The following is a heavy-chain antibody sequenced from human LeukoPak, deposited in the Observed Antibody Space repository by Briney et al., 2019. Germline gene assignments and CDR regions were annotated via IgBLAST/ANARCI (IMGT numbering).Heavy chain of an antibody. CDR1: GGTFSSYA. V-gene: IGHV1-69*13. J-gene: IGHJ4*02. Sequence: SVKVSCKASGGTFSSYAISWVRQAPGQGLEWMGGIIPIFGTANYAQKFQGRVTITADESTSTAYMELSSLRSEDTAVYYCARKMVAVAGGFDYWGQGTLVTVSS. CDR2: IIPIFGTA. CDR3: ARKMVAVAGGFDY. D-gene: IGHD6-19*01.